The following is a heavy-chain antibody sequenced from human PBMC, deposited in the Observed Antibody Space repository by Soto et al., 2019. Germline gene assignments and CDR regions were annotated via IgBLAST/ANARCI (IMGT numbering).Heavy chain of an antibody. CDR1: GGSISSSSYY. V-gene: IGHV4-39*01. CDR3: ARPRGGRGGYNYYFDY. D-gene: IGHD5-12*01. CDR2: IYYSGST. Sequence: SETLSLTCTVSGGSISSSSYYWGWIRQPPGKGLEWIGSIYYSGSTYYNPSLKSRVTISVDTSKNQFSLKLSSVTAADTAVYYCARPRGGRGGYNYYFDYWGQGTLVTVSS. J-gene: IGHJ4*02.